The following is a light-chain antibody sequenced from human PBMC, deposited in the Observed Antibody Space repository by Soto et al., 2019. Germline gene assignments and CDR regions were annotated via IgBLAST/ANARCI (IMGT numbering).Light chain of an antibody. CDR3: AAWDGNMSGQV. CDR2: RNN. J-gene: IGLJ1*01. Sequence: QSVLTQPPSASATPGQRVTISCSGSSSNIGSNYVYWYQQLPGTAPKLLIYRNNQRTSGVPDRFSSSKSGTSASLAISGLRSEDEADYYCAAWDGNMSGQVFGTGTKLTVL. CDR1: SSNIGSNY. V-gene: IGLV1-47*01.